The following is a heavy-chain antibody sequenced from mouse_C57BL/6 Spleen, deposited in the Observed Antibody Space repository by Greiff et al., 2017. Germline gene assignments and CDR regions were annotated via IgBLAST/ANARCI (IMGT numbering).Heavy chain of an antibody. CDR2: IYPGDGDT. J-gene: IGHJ2*01. Sequence: QVQLQQSGPELVKPGASVKISCKASGYAFSSSWMNWVKQRPGKGLEWIGRIYPGDGDTNYNGKFKGKATLTADKSSSTAYMQLSILTSEDSAVYFCAISMGNSSDDSYFGYWGQGTTLTVAS. D-gene: IGHD3-2*02. V-gene: IGHV1-82*01. CDR3: AISMGNSSDDSYFGY. CDR1: GYAFSSSW.